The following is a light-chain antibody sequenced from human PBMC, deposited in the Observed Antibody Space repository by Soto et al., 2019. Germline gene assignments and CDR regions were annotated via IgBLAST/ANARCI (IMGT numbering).Light chain of an antibody. Sequence: DIVMTQTPLSLSVTPGQPASISCKSSQSLLHSDGKTYLYWYLQKPGQPPQLLIYEVSNRFSGVPVRFRGGGSGKDFTLKIGGGGAGVVGFYSGMKSIQFPRTFGKGTRVKIK. CDR1: QSLLHSDGKTY. CDR2: EVS. J-gene: IGKJ1*01. V-gene: IGKV2D-29*01. CDR3: MKSIQFPRT.